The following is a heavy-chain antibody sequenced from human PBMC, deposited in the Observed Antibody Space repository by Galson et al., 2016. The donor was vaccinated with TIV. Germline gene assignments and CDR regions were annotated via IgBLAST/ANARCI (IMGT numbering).Heavy chain of an antibody. V-gene: IGHV1-2*02. CDR1: GYIFINYY. Sequence: SVKVSCKASGYIFINYYIHWVRQAPGQGLEWLGWFNPDSGATQYAQKFQGRVTMTRYTSISTAYMELRRPISDDTAVYYCARVNWARAFDYWGQGTQVTVSS. J-gene: IGHJ4*02. CDR2: FNPDSGAT. CDR3: ARVNWARAFDY. D-gene: IGHD7-27*01.